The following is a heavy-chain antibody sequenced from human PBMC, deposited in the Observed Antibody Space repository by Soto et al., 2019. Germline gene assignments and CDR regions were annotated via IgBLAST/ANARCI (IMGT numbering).Heavy chain of an antibody. CDR3: AKDVILGPGGWGEPGY. Sequence: GGSLRLSCAASGFRFSSHAMSWVRQAPGKGLEWVSTITGGAGTTYYADSVKGRVAISRDNSKNTLYLQMSSLRAEDTAIYYCAKDVILGPGGWGEPGYWGQGTLVTVSS. CDR2: ITGGAGTT. D-gene: IGHD1-26*01. CDR1: GFRFSSHA. V-gene: IGHV3-23*01. J-gene: IGHJ4*02.